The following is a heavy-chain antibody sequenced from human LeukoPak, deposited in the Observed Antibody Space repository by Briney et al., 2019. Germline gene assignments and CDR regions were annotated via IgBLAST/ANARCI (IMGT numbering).Heavy chain of an antibody. CDR1: GGSISSSSYY. J-gene: IGHJ4*02. CDR3: ARGGIPDY. D-gene: IGHD2-21*01. CDR2: IDSSGITWIGSVDNSGTT. V-gene: IGHV4-39*06. Sequence: SETLSLTCTVSGGSISSSSYYWGWIRQPPGKGPEWIGSIDSSGITWIGSVDNSGTTYSTTSLKSRVTISLDTSKNQFSLVLTSVTAADTAVYYCARGGIPDYWGQGILVTVSS.